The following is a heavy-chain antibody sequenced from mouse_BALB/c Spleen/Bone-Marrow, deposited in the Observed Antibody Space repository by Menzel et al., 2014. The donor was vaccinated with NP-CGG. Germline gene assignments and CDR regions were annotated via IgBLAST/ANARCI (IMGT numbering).Heavy chain of an antibody. CDR1: GFTFSSFG. Sequence: EVKLVEFGGGLVQPGGPRKLSRAASGFTFSSFGMHWVRQAPEKGLEWVAYIISGSSTIYYADTLKGRFTLSRDNPKNTLFLQMTNLRSEDTAMYYCARSYYGGRYIFDYWGPGTTLTAS. V-gene: IGHV5-17*02. CDR2: IISGSSTI. J-gene: IGHJ2*01. CDR3: ARSYYGGRYIFDY. D-gene: IGHD1-1*01.